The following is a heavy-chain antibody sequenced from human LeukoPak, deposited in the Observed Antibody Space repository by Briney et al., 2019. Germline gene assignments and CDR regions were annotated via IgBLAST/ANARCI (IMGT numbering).Heavy chain of an antibody. D-gene: IGHD1-26*01. CDR1: GGSISSSYW. V-gene: IGHV4-4*02. CDR2: IYHSGST. CDR3: ARKKWEPPGWFDP. J-gene: IGHJ5*02. Sequence: SGTLSLTCAVSGGSISSSYWWTWVRPPPGKGLEWIGEIYHSGSTNYNPSLKSRVTISVDKSKNQFSLKLSSVTAADTAVYYCARKKWEPPGWFDPWGQGTLVTVSS.